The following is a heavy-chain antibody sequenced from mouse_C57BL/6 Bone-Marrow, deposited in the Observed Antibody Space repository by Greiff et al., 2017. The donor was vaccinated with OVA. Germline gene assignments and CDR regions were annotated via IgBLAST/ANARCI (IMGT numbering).Heavy chain of an antibody. Sequence: EVNVVESGGGLVQSGRSLRLSCATSGFTFSDFYMEWVRQAPGKGLEWIAASRNKANDYTTEYSASVKGRFIVSRDTSQSILYLQMNALRAEDTAIYYCAREDGYYYAMDYWGQGTSVTVSS. CDR2: SRNKANDYTT. CDR1: GFTFSDFY. V-gene: IGHV7-1*01. J-gene: IGHJ4*01. D-gene: IGHD2-3*01. CDR3: AREDGYYYAMDY.